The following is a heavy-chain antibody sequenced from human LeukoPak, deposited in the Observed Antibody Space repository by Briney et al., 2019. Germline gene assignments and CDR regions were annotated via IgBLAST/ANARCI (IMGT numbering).Heavy chain of an antibody. D-gene: IGHD5-24*01. J-gene: IGHJ4*02. V-gene: IGHV4-59*01. CDR1: GGSISSYY. CDR2: IYYSGST. Sequence: PSETLSLTRTVSGGSISSYYWSWIRQPPGKGLEWIGYIYYSGSTNYNPSLKSRVTISVDTSKNQFSLKLSSVTAADTAVYYCARRDGYISAIDYWGQGTLVTVSS. CDR3: ARRDGYISAIDY.